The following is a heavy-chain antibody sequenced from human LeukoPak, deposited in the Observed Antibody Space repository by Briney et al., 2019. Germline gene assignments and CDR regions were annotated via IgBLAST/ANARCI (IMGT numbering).Heavy chain of an antibody. D-gene: IGHD2-15*01. V-gene: IGHV3-33*01. Sequence: GGSLRLSCAASGFTFSSYGMHWVRQAPGKGLEWVAVIWYDGSNKYYADSVKGRFTISRDNSKNTLYLQMNSLRAEDTAVYYCARDSLLYCSGGSCLILDYWGQGTLVTVSS. J-gene: IGHJ4*02. CDR3: ARDSLLYCSGGSCLILDY. CDR2: IWYDGSNK. CDR1: GFTFSSYG.